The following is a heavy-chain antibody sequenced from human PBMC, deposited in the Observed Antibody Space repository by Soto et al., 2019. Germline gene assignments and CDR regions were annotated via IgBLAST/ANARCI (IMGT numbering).Heavy chain of an antibody. Sequence: EVLLLQSGGGLAQPGASLTLSCATSGFILSRHAMSWVRQAPGKGLDWVSVIGYRTTDTYYADSVKGRFTISRDESKNTVYLKMNNLRVEDTAVYYCAKDRGGGWVIDYWGQGTLVTVSS. V-gene: IGHV3-23*01. J-gene: IGHJ4*02. D-gene: IGHD6-19*01. CDR1: GFILSRHA. CDR3: AKDRGGGWVIDY. CDR2: IGYRTTDT.